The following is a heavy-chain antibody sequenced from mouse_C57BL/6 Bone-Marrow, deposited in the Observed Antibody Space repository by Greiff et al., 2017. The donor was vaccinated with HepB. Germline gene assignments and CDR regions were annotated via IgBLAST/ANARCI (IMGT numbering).Heavy chain of an antibody. Sequence: VQLQQSGAELVKPGATVKISCKASGYAFSSYWLNWVKQRPGKGLEWIGQIYPGDGDTNYNGKFKGKATLTADKSSSTGYMQLSSLTSEDSAVYLCARSRLRRWWYFDVWDTGTTVTVSS. J-gene: IGHJ1*03. CDR3: ARSRLRRWWYFDV. V-gene: IGHV1-80*01. CDR1: GYAFSSYW. CDR2: IYPGDGDT. D-gene: IGHD2-4*01.